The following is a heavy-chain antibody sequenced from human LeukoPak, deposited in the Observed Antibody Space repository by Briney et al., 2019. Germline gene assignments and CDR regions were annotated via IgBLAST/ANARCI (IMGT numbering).Heavy chain of an antibody. CDR2: IYYSGST. CDR1: GGSIGSYY. D-gene: IGHD5-24*01. J-gene: IGHJ4*02. Sequence: PSETLSLTCTVSGGSIGSYYWSWIRQPPGKGLEWIGYIYYSGSTNYNPSLKSRVTISVDTSKNQFSLKLSSVTAADTAVCYCAREGRDGYDYWGQGTLVTVSS. V-gene: IGHV4-59*01. CDR3: AREGRDGYDY.